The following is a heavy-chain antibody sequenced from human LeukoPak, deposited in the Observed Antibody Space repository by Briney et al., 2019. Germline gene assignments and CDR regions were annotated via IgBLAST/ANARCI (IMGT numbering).Heavy chain of an antibody. Sequence: SETLSLTCAVYGGSFSGYYWSWIRQPPGKGLEWIREINHSGSTNYNPSLKSRVTISVDTSKNQFSLKLSSVTAADTAVYYCARVGARITMVRGVTTSRNWFDPWGQGTLVTVSS. D-gene: IGHD3-10*01. V-gene: IGHV4-34*01. J-gene: IGHJ5*02. CDR2: INHSGST. CDR3: ARVGARITMVRGVTTSRNWFDP. CDR1: GGSFSGYY.